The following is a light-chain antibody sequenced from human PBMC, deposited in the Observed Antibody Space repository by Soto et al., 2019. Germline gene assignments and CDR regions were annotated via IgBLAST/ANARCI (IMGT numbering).Light chain of an antibody. CDR3: QQRSNWPPVWT. CDR1: QSVSSH. Sequence: EIVLTQSPATLSLSPGERATLSCRASQSVSSHLAWYQQKPGQAPRLLIYDASNRATGIPARFSGSGSGTDFTLTISSLEPEDFAVYYCQQRSNWPPVWTFGGGTKVEIK. J-gene: IGKJ4*01. CDR2: DAS. V-gene: IGKV3-11*01.